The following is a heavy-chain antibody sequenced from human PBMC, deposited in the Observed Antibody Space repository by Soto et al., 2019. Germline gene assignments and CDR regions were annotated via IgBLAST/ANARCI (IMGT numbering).Heavy chain of an antibody. Sequence: ASVKVSCKASGYTFTSYGISWVRQAPGQGLEWMGWISAYNGNTNYAQKLQGRVTMTTDTSTSTAYMELRSLRSDDTAVYYCARVFLSGYDKNNNWFDLWGQGTLVTVSS. CDR2: ISAYNGNT. CDR3: ARVFLSGYDKNNNWFDL. V-gene: IGHV1-18*01. J-gene: IGHJ5*02. CDR1: GYTFTSYG. D-gene: IGHD5-12*01.